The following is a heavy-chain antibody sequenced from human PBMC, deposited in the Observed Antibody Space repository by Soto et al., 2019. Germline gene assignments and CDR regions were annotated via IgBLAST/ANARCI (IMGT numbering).Heavy chain of an antibody. D-gene: IGHD3-3*01. CDR1: GGSVNTTGFY. V-gene: IGHV4-61*08. J-gene: IGHJ3*02. Sequence: TSETLSLTCTVSGGSVNTTGFYWGWVRQSPGKGLEWIGYIYYSGSTNYNPSLKSRVTISVDTSKNQFSLKLSSVTAADTAVYYCARARFNEAFWSGYHDAFDIWGQGTMVTVSS. CDR3: ARARFNEAFWSGYHDAFDI. CDR2: IYYSGST.